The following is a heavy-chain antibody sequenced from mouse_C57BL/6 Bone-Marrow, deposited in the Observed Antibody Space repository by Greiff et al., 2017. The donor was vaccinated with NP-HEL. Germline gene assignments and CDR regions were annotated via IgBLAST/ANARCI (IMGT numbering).Heavy chain of an antibody. CDR2: IWSDGST. Sequence: QVQLKESGPGLVAPSQSLSITCTVSGFSLTSYGVHWVRQPPGKGLEWLVVIWSDGSTTYNSALKSRLSISKDNSKSQVFLKMNSLQTDDTAMYYCARDIYSNYPYYAMDYWGQGTSVTVSS. J-gene: IGHJ4*01. V-gene: IGHV2-6*03. D-gene: IGHD2-5*01. CDR1: GFSLTSYG. CDR3: ARDIYSNYPYYAMDY.